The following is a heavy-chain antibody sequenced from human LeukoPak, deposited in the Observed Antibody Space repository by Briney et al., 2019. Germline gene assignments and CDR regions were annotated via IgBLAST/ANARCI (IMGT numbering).Heavy chain of an antibody. J-gene: IGHJ4*02. D-gene: IGHD3-22*01. CDR2: IHTIGNT. CDR1: GVSISRGSHY. V-gene: IGHV4-61*02. CDR3: ARDRSYYSDTGTDY. Sequence: PSETLSLTCTVSGVSISRGSHYWSWIRHPAGKGLEWIGRIHTIGNTNYSPSLWRRVTISVDTSKNQFSLRLHSVTAADTAVYYCARDRSYYSDTGTDYWGQGALVTVSS.